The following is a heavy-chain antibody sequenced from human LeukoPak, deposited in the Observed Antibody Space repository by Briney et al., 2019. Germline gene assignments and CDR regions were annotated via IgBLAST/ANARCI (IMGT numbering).Heavy chain of an antibody. V-gene: IGHV4-61*02. D-gene: IGHD3-16*01. CDR3: ARETSQKGAHYMDV. Sequence: SQTLSLTCTVSGGSISSGSYYWSWIRQPAGKGLEWIGRIYIRGNTSYNPSLKSRVTISADTSKNQFSLKLSSVTAADTAVYYCARETSQKGAHYMDVWGKGTTVTISS. CDR1: GGSISSGSYY. CDR2: IYIRGNT. J-gene: IGHJ6*03.